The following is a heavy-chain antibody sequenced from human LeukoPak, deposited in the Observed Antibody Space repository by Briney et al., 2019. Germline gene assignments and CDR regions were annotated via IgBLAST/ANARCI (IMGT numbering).Heavy chain of an antibody. CDR3: VRNLAVAGTCFDS. CDR2: IKQDGSDR. V-gene: IGHV3-7*03. J-gene: IGHJ4*02. Sequence: GGSLRLSCAASGFTFRNYWMSWVRQAPGTGLEWVANIKQDGSDRNYVASVRGRFTISRDNAESSLYLQMNSLRVEDTAVYYCVRNLAVAGTCFDSWGQGTLVTVSS. CDR1: GFTFRNYW. D-gene: IGHD6-19*01.